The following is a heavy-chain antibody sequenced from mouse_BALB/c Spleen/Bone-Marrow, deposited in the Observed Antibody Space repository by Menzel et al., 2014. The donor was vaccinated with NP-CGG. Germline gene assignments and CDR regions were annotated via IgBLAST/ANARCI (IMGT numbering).Heavy chain of an antibody. D-gene: IGHD1-1*02. J-gene: IGHJ3*01. Sequence: QVQLKQSGTDLVRPGASVKLSCKASRYTFTSYWINWVKQRPGQGLEWIGNIYPSDSYTNYNQKFKDKATLTVDKSSSTAYMHLSSPTPEDSAVYYCTRDDGGFAYWGQGTLVTVSA. CDR3: TRDDGGFAY. CDR1: RYTFTSYW. CDR2: IYPSDSYT. V-gene: IGHV1-69*02.